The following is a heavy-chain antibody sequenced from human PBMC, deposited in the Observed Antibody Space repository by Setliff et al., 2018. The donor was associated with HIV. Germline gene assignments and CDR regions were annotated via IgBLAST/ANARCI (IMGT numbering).Heavy chain of an antibody. Sequence: SETLSLTCVVSDDSFTSYDWTWIRQSPGKALEWIGHISSSGTTNYNPSLRSRVTISIETSNTRFSLWLRSATAADTATYFCARLGRAIDDGGSSLRLDFWGQGMLVTVSS. CDR2: ISSSGTT. CDR3: ARLGRAIDDGGSSLRLDF. D-gene: IGHD2-21*01. CDR1: DDSFTSYD. J-gene: IGHJ4*02. V-gene: IGHV4-59*08.